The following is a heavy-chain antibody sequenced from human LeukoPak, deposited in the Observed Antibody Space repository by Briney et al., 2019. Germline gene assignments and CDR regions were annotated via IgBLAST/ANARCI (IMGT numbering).Heavy chain of an antibody. CDR2: ISGSGGST. V-gene: IGHV3-23*01. Sequence: GGSLRLSCAASGFTFSSYAMSWVRQAPGKGLEWVSAISGSGGSTYYADSVKGRFTISRDNSKNTLYLQMNSLRAEDTAVYYCAKANDYYDSSGYDYWGQGTLVTASS. CDR1: GFTFSSYA. CDR3: AKANDYYDSSGYDY. D-gene: IGHD3-22*01. J-gene: IGHJ4*02.